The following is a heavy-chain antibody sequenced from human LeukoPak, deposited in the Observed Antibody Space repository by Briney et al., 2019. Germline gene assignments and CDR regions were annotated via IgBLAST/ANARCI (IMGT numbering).Heavy chain of an antibody. CDR3: AREGGSGSYYKDY. CDR1: GGSISSSSYY. CDR2: IYYSGST. J-gene: IGHJ4*02. Sequence: SETLSLTCTVSGGSISSSSYYWGWIRQPPGKGLEWIGSIYYSGSTYYNPSLKSRVTISVDTSKNQFSLKLSSVTAADTAVYYCAREGGSGSYYKDYWGQGTLVTVSS. V-gene: IGHV4-39*02. D-gene: IGHD3-10*01.